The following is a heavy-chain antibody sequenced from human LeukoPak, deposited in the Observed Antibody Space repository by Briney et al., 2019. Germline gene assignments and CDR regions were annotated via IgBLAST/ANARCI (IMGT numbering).Heavy chain of an antibody. D-gene: IGHD4-17*01. CDR3: AKDRSTVTTGTFDY. V-gene: IGHV3-30*02. CDR2: IRYDGSNK. Sequence: PGGSLRLSCAASGFTFSSYGMHWVRQAPGKGLEWVAFIRYDGSNKYYADSVKGRFTISRDNSKNTLYLQMNSLRAEDTAVYYCAKDRSTVTTGTFDYWGQGTLVTVSS. J-gene: IGHJ4*02. CDR1: GFTFSSYG.